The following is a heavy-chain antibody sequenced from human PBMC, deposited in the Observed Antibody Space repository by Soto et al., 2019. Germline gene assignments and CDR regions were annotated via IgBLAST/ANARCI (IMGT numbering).Heavy chain of an antibody. V-gene: IGHV3-23*01. CDR1: GFTFSSYA. J-gene: IGHJ5*02. Sequence: QPGGSLRLSCAASGFTFSSYAMSWVRQAPGKGLEWVLGISGSGDSAYYADSVKGRFTISRDNSKNTLYVQMNSLRAEDTAVYYCALGYSFAPFDPWGQGTLVTVSS. CDR2: ISGSGDSA. CDR3: ALGYSFAPFDP. D-gene: IGHD5-18*01.